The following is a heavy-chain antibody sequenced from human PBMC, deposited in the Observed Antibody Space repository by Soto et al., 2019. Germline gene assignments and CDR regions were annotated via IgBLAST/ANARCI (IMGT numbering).Heavy chain of an antibody. Sequence: SETLSLTCAVYGGSFSGYYWSWIRQPPGKGLEWIGEINHSGSTNYNPSLKSRVTISVDTSKNQFSLKLSSVTAADTAVYYCAREQLGYCSSTSCYASWFDPWGQGTLVTVS. J-gene: IGHJ5*02. V-gene: IGHV4-34*01. CDR3: AREQLGYCSSTSCYASWFDP. CDR1: GGSFSGYY. D-gene: IGHD2-2*01. CDR2: INHSGST.